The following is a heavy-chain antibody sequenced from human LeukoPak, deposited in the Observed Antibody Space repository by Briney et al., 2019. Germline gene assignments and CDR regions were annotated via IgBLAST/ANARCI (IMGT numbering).Heavy chain of an antibody. CDR2: INPNSGGT. Sequence: ASVKVSCRASGYTFTGYYMHWVRQAPGQGLEWMGWINPNSGGTNYAQKFQGRVTMTRDTSISTAYMELSRLRSDDTAVYYCARGPITPGFYYMDVWGKGTTVTISS. D-gene: IGHD5-24*01. CDR3: ARGPITPGFYYMDV. J-gene: IGHJ6*03. V-gene: IGHV1-2*02. CDR1: GYTFTGYY.